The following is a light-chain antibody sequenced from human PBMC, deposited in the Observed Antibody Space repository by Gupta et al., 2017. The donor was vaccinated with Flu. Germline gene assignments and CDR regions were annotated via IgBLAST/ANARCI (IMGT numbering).Light chain of an antibody. J-gene: IGLJ3*02. CDR3: QSFDNNTPWV. CDR2: EDN. V-gene: IGLV6-57*03. CDR1: SGSIASNF. Sequence: NFMLTQPHSVSESPGKTVTISCTRSSGSIASNFVQWYQQRPGRAPTTVIYEDNQRPYGVPDRFSGSIDRSSNSASLTISGLKIEDEADYYCQSFDNNTPWVFGGGTKLTVL.